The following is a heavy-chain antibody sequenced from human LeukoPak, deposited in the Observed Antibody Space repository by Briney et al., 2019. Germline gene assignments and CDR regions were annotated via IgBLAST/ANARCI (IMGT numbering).Heavy chain of an antibody. V-gene: IGHV4-30-4*01. Sequence: PSQTLSLTCTVSGGSISSGDYYWSWIRQPPGKGLEWIGYIYYSGSTYYNPSLKSRVTISVDTSKNQFSLKLSSVTAADTAIYYCANTPYGDYNNWFDPWGLGVLVTVSS. J-gene: IGHJ5*02. CDR1: GGSISSGDYY. CDR2: IYYSGST. D-gene: IGHD4-17*01. CDR3: ANTPYGDYNNWFDP.